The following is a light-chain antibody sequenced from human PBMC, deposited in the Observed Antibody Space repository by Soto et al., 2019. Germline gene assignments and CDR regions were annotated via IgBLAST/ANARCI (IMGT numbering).Light chain of an antibody. V-gene: IGLV3-21*04. CDR3: QVWDSSSGHHVL. CDR2: YDR. CDR1: NIGSKS. Sequence: SYELTQPPSVSVAPGKTARITCGGNNIGSKSVHWYQQKPGQAPVLVIYYDRDRPSGIPERFSGANSRNMATLTISRVEAGDEADYYCQVWDSSSGHHVLFGGGTKLTVL. J-gene: IGLJ2*01.